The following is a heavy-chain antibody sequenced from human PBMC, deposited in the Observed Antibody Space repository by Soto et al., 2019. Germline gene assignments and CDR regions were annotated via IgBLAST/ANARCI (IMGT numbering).Heavy chain of an antibody. CDR3: ARAPNNVNWFPEAFDV. D-gene: IGHD3-9*01. CDR1: GYTFTSHG. Sequence: KVSCKASGYTFTSHGIGWVRQMPGKGLEWMGIIYPGESNVRYSPSFQGQVTISDDKSTSTVYLQWSRLEASDSAIYYCARAPNNVNWFPEAFDVWGQGTKVTVSS. V-gene: IGHV5-51*01. CDR2: IYPGESNV. J-gene: IGHJ3*01.